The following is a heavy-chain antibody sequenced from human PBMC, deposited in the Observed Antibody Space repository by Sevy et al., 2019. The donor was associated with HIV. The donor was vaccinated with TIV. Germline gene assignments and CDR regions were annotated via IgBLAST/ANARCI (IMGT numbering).Heavy chain of an antibody. CDR3: ARGTTWAGIEDY. Sequence: GGSLRLSCAASEFAFGDYTMHWVRQAPGKGLEWVSGISWNGGAIAYADSVKGRFAISRDDAKNSLYLQISGLRVEDTALYFCARGTTWAGIEDYWGQGTLVTVSS. J-gene: IGHJ4*02. CDR1: EFAFGDYT. D-gene: IGHD3-3*02. CDR2: ISWNGGAI. V-gene: IGHV3-9*01.